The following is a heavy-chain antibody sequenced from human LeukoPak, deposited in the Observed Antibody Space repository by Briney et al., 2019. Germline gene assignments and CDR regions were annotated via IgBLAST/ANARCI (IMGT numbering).Heavy chain of an antibody. CDR3: TREYGFMTTVFHAFDI. D-gene: IGHD4-17*01. V-gene: IGHV4-39*07. Sequence: PSETLSLTCTVSGGSITSSSYYWGWIRQPPGKGLEWIGSVYYSGNTYYNSSLKSRVTISVDTSKNQFSLKLSSVTAADTATYYCTREYGFMTTVFHAFDIWGQGTMVTVSS. CDR2: VYYSGNT. CDR1: GGSITSSSYY. J-gene: IGHJ3*02.